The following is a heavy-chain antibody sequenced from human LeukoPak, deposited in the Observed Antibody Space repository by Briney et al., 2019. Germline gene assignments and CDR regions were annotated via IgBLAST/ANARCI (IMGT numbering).Heavy chain of an antibody. J-gene: IGHJ3*02. D-gene: IGHD5-24*01. CDR2: INHSGST. V-gene: IGHV4-34*01. CDR1: GGSFSGYY. CDR3: ARVRERWLQFGNAFDI. Sequence: SETLSLTCAVYGGSFSGYYWSWIRQPPGKGLEWIGEINHSGSTNYNPSLKSRVTISVDTSKNQFSLKLSSVTAADTAVYYCARVRERWLQFGNAFDIWGQGTMVTVSS.